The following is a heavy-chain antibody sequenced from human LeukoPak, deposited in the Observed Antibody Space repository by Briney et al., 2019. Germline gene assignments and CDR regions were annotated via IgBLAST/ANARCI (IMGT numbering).Heavy chain of an antibody. D-gene: IGHD4-17*01. CDR1: GGTFSSFA. J-gene: IGHJ4*02. Sequence: ASVKVSCKASGGTFSSFAISWVRQAPGQGLEWMGWISAYNGNTNYAQKLQGRVTMTTDTSTSTAYMELRSLRSDDTAVYYCARDPTVTTGFDYWGQGTLVTVSS. V-gene: IGHV1-18*01. CDR3: ARDPTVTTGFDY. CDR2: ISAYNGNT.